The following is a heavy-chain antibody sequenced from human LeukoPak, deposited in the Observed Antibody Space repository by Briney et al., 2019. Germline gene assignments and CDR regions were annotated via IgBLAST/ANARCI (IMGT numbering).Heavy chain of an antibody. D-gene: IGHD3-22*01. CDR3: ARGSYYDSSGYYLQMAYFDY. CDR1: GGTFSIYT. Sequence: SVKVSCKASGGTFSIYTISWVRQAPGQGPESMGRIIPILGIANYAQKFQGRVTITADKSTSTAYMELSSLRSEDTAVYYCARGSYYDSSGYYLQMAYFDYWGQGTLVTVSS. CDR2: IIPILGIA. J-gene: IGHJ4*02. V-gene: IGHV1-69*02.